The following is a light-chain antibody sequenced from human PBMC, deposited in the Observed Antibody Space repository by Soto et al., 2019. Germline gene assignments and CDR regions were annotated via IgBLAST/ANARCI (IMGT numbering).Light chain of an antibody. CDR2: GAS. J-gene: IGKJ3*01. Sequence: EIVLTQSPATLSVSPGERATLSCRASQSVGSNLAWYQQKPGQAPRLLIFGASSRATGVPARFSGSGSGTEFTLTINSLKYEDFAVYFCQQYDNLTLTFGPGTKVDIK. V-gene: IGKV3-15*01. CDR3: QQYDNLTLT. CDR1: QSVGSN.